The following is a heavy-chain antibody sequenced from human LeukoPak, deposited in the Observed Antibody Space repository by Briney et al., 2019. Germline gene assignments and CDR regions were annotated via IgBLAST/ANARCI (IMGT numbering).Heavy chain of an antibody. D-gene: IGHD5-18*01. CDR1: GFTFTSSA. Sequence: SVKVSCKASGFTFTSSAMQWVRQARGQRLEWIGWIVVGSGNTNYAQKFQERVTITRDMSTSTAYMELSSLRSEDTAVYYCARDLGEYSYGYVGGYWGQGTLVTVSS. J-gene: IGHJ4*02. CDR3: ARDLGEYSYGYVGGY. CDR2: IVVGSGNT. V-gene: IGHV1-58*02.